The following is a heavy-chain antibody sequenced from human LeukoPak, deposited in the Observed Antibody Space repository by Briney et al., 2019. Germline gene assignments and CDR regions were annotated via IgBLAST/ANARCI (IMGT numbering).Heavy chain of an antibody. D-gene: IGHD3-10*01. CDR2: ISYHGSNR. V-gene: IGHV3-30-3*01. CDR3: ARDFRITMVRGVYYYFDY. Sequence: GGSLRLSCAVSGFTFRNYAMHWVRQAPGKGLEWVAVISYHGSNRYYAGSVKGRFTISRDNSENTLYLQMNSLRAADTAVYYCARDFRITMVRGVYYYFDYWGQGTLVTVSS. CDR1: GFTFRNYA. J-gene: IGHJ4*02.